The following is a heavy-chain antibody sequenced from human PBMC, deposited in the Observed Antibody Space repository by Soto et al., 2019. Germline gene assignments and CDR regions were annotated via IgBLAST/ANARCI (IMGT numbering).Heavy chain of an antibody. D-gene: IGHD1-1*01. Sequence: QVQLVQSGAEVKKPGASVKVSCKVSGYTFTSYDINWVRQATGQGLEWMGWLNPNSGNTGDAQKFQGRVTMTRDTSTTTAYMELSSLRSEDTAVYYCARRTEHASDIWGQGTRVTVSS. J-gene: IGHJ3*02. V-gene: IGHV1-8*01. CDR2: LNPNSGNT. CDR3: ARRTEHASDI. CDR1: GYTFTSYD.